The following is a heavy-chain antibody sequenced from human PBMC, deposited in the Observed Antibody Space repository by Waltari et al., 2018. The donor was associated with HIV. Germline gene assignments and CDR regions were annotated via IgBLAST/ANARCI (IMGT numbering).Heavy chain of an antibody. CDR3: ARGVRTAVGTRWAFDI. V-gene: IGHV1-8*01. CDR2: MNPNSGNT. J-gene: IGHJ3*02. Sequence: QVQLVQSGADVGKPGASVKVSCKASGYTFPRYDINWAPQATGQGLEWMGWMNPNSGNTDCAQKFQGRVTMTRNTSISTAYMELTSLRSEDTAVYYCARGVRTAVGTRWAFDIWGQGTMVTVSS. CDR1: GYTFPRYD. D-gene: IGHD6-19*01.